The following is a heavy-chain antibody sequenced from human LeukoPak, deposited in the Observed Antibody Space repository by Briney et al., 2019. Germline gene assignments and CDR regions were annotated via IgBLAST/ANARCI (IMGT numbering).Heavy chain of an antibody. J-gene: IGHJ4*02. CDR2: IHYRGST. Sequence: SETLSLTCTVSGGSISSNYWSWIRQPPGKGLEWIGYIHYRGSTNYNPSLKSRVTISVDTSKNQFSLGLRSVTAADTAVYYCVRANPGAGHDYWGQGNLVTVSS. CDR3: VRANPGAGHDY. CDR1: GGSISSNY. V-gene: IGHV4-59*12. D-gene: IGHD6-19*01.